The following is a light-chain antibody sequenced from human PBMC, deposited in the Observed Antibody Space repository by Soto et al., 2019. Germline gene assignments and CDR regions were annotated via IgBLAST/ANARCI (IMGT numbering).Light chain of an antibody. Sequence: AIQMTQTQSSLSASVGDRVTITCRASQGIRSGLGWYQQKPGKPPNLLIYTSSSLKSGVPSRFSGSGSGTDFTLTISSLQPEDFTPYYCIHDSNYPLPFGGGTK. CDR2: TSS. CDR3: IHDSNYPLP. V-gene: IGKV1-6*01. CDR1: QGIRSG. J-gene: IGKJ4*01.